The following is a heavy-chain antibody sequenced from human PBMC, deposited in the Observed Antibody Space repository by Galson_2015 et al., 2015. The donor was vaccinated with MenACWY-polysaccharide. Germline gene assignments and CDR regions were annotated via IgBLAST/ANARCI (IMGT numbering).Heavy chain of an antibody. V-gene: IGHV3-33*01. Sequence: SLRLSCAASGSRFSNSGMHWVRQAPGKGLEWVAVIQYDGSNKVYADSVKGRFTISRDNSKNTVFLEMNTLGVEDKAAYYCAREGSRIVFHAFDIWGQGTMVTVSS. CDR2: IQYDGSNK. D-gene: IGHD2-2*01. CDR3: AREGSRIVFHAFDI. CDR1: GSRFSNSG. J-gene: IGHJ3*02.